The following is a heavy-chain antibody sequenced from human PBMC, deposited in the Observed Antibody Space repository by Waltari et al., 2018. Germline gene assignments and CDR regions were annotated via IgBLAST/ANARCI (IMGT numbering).Heavy chain of an antibody. D-gene: IGHD1-20*01. CDR3: ATPFYNWDDPLHS. Sequence: EVQVLESGGGLVQPGGSLRLSCQASGFTSVTHAINWVRQAPGKGLEWVSSISVIDATYYAESVKGRFTISRYYSDNTVYLQMDSLRADDTALYFCATPFYNWDDPLHSWGQGTPVTVSS. CDR2: ISVIDAT. CDR1: GFTSVTHA. J-gene: IGHJ1*01. V-gene: IGHV3-23*01.